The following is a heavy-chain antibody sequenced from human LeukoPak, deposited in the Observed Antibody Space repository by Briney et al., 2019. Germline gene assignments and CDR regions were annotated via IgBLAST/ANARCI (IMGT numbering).Heavy chain of an antibody. Sequence: SVKVSCMASGGTFSCYAISWVRQAPGQGRAWMGGILPIFCTANYAQRFQGRVTITADKSTRTAYMELSSLRSEDTAVYYCAPTASDTAMADSYYFAYWGQGALVTVSS. CDR3: APTASDTAMADSYYFAY. CDR1: GGTFSCYA. J-gene: IGHJ4*02. V-gene: IGHV1-69*06. D-gene: IGHD5-18*01. CDR2: ILPIFCTA.